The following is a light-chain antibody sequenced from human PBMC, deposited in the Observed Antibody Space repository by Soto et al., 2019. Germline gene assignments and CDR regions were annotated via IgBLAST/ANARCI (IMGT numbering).Light chain of an antibody. V-gene: IGLV3-21*02. CDR1: XIGSKS. Sequence: SYELTQPPSVSVAPGQTXXXXXXXXXIGSKSVHWYQQKPGQAPVLVVYDDSDRPSGIPERFSGSNSGNTATLTISRVEAGDEADYYCQVWDSSSDHYVFGTGTKLTVL. CDR3: QVWDSSSDHYV. CDR2: DDS. J-gene: IGLJ1*01.